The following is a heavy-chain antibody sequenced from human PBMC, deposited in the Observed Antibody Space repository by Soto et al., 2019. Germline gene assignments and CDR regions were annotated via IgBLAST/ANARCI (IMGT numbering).Heavy chain of an antibody. Sequence: QVQLQQWGPGLSKPSETLSLTCAVYGGSFSGYYWSWIRQPPGKGLEWIGEINHSGRTNYNPSRKSRVTIAVDASKNQFSLKLSSVTAADTAVYYCARGRGPYCSSTSCYYYDYWGQGTLVTVSS. V-gene: IGHV4-34*01. CDR1: GGSFSGYY. J-gene: IGHJ4*02. D-gene: IGHD2-2*01. CDR3: ARGRGPYCSSTSCYYYDY. CDR2: INHSGRT.